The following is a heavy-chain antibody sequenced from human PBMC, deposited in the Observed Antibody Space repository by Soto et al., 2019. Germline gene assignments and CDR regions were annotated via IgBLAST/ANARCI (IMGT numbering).Heavy chain of an antibody. V-gene: IGHV1-69*01. CDR3: ARTAPMDAGDKYYYDF. Sequence: QVQLVRSGAEVKKTGSSVKVSCKTSGGTFSTFGISWVRQVPGQGLEWMGGIIPFFGTAEYSQKFEDRITITADESTNTVYMDLRSLTSEDTAIYYCARTAPMDAGDKYYYDFWGQGALVTVSS. CDR2: IIPFFGTA. D-gene: IGHD3-16*01. J-gene: IGHJ4*02. CDR1: GGTFSTFG.